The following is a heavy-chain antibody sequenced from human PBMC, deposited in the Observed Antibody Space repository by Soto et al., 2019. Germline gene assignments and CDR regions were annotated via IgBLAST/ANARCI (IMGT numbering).Heavy chain of an antibody. CDR1: GFTFSSYA. CDR2: ISGSGGST. D-gene: IGHD1-26*01. J-gene: IGHJ4*02. Sequence: EVQLLESGGGLVQPGGSLRLSCAASGFTFSSYAMSWVRQAPGKGLEWVSDISGSGGSTYYADSVKGRFTISRDNSKNTLYLQMNSLRAEDTAVYYCAKADLRRKYSGNYYELDYFDYWGQGTLVTVSS. CDR3: AKADLRRKYSGNYYELDYFDY. V-gene: IGHV3-23*01.